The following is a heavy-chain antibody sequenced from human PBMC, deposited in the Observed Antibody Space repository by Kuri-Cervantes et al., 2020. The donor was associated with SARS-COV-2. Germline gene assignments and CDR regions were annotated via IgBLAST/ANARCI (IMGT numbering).Heavy chain of an antibody. CDR2: ISYDGSNK. Sequence: GGSLRLSCAASGFTFSSYGMHWVRQAPGKGLEWVAVISYDGSNKYYADSVKGRFTISRDNSKNTLYLQMNSLRAEDTAVYYCAKDWSLGGNFRYYFYYWGQGTLVTVSS. D-gene: IGHD4-23*01. CDR1: GFTFSSYG. J-gene: IGHJ4*02. CDR3: AKDWSLGGNFRYYFYY. V-gene: IGHV3-30*18.